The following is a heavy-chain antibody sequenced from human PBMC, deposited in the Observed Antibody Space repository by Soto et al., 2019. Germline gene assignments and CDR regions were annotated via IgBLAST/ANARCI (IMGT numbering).Heavy chain of an antibody. D-gene: IGHD3-10*01. V-gene: IGHV3-30*18. CDR2: ISYDGSNK. CDR1: GFTFSSYG. Sequence: GGSLRLSCAASGFTFSSYGMHWVRQAPGKGLEWVAVISYDGSNKYYADSVKGRFTISRDNSKNTLYLQMNSLRAEDTAVYYCAKDHTPGLLWFGDPGSWFDPWGQGTLVTVSS. CDR3: AKDHTPGLLWFGDPGSWFDP. J-gene: IGHJ5*02.